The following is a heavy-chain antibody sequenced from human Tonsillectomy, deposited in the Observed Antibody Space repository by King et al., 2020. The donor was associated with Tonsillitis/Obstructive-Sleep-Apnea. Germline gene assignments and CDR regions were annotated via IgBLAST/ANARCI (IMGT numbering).Heavy chain of an antibody. Sequence: QVQLQESGPGLVKPSETLSLTCTVSGGSISSYYWNWMRQPPGKGLEGIGNIHSSGRTSYNPSLKSRVTMSVDTSKNQFSLHLTSVTAADTAVYFCARYISSGLYYWGRGTLVTVSS. CDR3: ARYISSGLYY. D-gene: IGHD6-6*01. V-gene: IGHV4-59*03. J-gene: IGHJ4*02. CDR1: GGSISSYY. CDR2: IHSSGRT.